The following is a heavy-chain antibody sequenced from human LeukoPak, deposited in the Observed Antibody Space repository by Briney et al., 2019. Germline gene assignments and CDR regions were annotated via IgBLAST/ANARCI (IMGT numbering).Heavy chain of an antibody. D-gene: IGHD2-15*01. CDR2: ISGSGGST. CDR1: GFTFSSYA. Sequence: SGGSLRLSCAASGFTFSSYAMSWVRQAPGKGLEWVSAISGSGGSTYYADSVKGRFTISRDNSKNTLYLQMNSLRAEDTAVYYCAKNGTGYCSGGSCYRYYYYYGMDVWGQGTTVTVSS. CDR3: AKNGTGYCSGGSCYRYYYYYGMDV. V-gene: IGHV3-23*01. J-gene: IGHJ6*02.